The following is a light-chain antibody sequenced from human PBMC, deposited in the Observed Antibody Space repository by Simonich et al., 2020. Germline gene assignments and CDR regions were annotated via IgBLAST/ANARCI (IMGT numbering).Light chain of an antibody. V-gene: IGKV3-15*01. CDR3: QQYYSTPWT. Sequence: EIVMTQSPATLSVSPGERATLSCKASQSVSSNLAWYQQKPGQAPRLLSYGASTRATGIPARFSGSGSGTEFTLTISSLQSEDFAVYYCQQYYSTPWTFGQGTKVEIK. J-gene: IGKJ1*01. CDR2: GAS. CDR1: QSVSSN.